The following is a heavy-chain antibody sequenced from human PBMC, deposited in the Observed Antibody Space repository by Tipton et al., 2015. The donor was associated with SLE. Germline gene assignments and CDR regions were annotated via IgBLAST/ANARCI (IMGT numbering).Heavy chain of an antibody. CDR3: TTLGN. CDR1: GLTFSNFA. V-gene: IGHV3-30*04. Sequence: AVSGLTFSNFAMHWVRQAPGKGLEWVTVISEDGTQTYYAGSVKGRFSISRDNSRRTLSLQMNSLTPEDTAIYYCTTLGNWGQGALVTVSS. J-gene: IGHJ4*02. D-gene: IGHD6-13*01. CDR2: ISEDGTQT.